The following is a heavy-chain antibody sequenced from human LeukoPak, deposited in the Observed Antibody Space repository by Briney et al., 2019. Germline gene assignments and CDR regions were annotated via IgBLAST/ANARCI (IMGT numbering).Heavy chain of an antibody. CDR3: ARADSRGFYAFDY. CDR1: GGSISSGNW. Sequence: SGTLSLTCAVSGGSISSGNWWSGVRQPPGKGLEWIGEIYDSGSTNYNPSLESRVTMSVDKSKNQFSLTLRSVTAADTAVYYCARADSRGFYAFDYWGQGTLVPVSS. CDR2: IYDSGST. D-gene: IGHD3-22*01. V-gene: IGHV4-4*02. J-gene: IGHJ4*02.